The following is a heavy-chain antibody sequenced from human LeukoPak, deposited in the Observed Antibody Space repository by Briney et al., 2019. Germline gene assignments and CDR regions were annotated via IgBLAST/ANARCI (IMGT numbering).Heavy chain of an antibody. CDR2: ISGSGGST. CDR3: AKGDGRWGHHI. Sequence: GGSLRLSCAASGFTFSSYAMSLVRQAPGKGLEWVSAISGSGGSTYYADSVKGRFAISRDNSKNTLYLQMNSLRAEDTAVYYCAKGDGRWGHHIWGQGTMVTVSS. V-gene: IGHV3-23*01. D-gene: IGHD4-23*01. J-gene: IGHJ3*02. CDR1: GFTFSSYA.